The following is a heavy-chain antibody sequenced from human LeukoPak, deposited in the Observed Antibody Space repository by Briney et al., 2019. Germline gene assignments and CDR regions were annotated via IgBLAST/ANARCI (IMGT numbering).Heavy chain of an antibody. CDR2: ISYDGSNK. Sequence: GGSLRLSCAASGFTFSSYGMHWVRQAPGKGLEWVAVISYDGSNKYYADSVKGRFTISRDNSKNTLYLQMNSLRAEDTAVYYCGRDSPLCGSGSCFDYWGQGTLVTVSS. J-gene: IGHJ4*02. V-gene: IGHV3-30*03. CDR1: GFTFSSYG. CDR3: GRDSPLCGSGSCFDY. D-gene: IGHD3-10*01.